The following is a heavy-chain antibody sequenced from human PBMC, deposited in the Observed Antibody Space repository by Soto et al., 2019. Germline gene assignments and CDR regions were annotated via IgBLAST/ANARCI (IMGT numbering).Heavy chain of an antibody. V-gene: IGHV1-69*13. Sequence: ASVKVSCKASGGTFSSYAISWVRQAPGQGLEWMGGIIPIFGTANYAQKFQGRVTITADESTSTAYMELSSLRSEDTAVYYCARAPRYFDWSADYYYYYSMDVWGQGXTVTVSS. CDR3: ARAPRYFDWSADYYYYYSMDV. CDR1: GGTFSSYA. J-gene: IGHJ6*02. CDR2: IIPIFGTA. D-gene: IGHD3-9*01.